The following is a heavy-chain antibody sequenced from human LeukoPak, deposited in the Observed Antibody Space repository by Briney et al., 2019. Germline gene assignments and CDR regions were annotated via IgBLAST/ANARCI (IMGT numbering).Heavy chain of an antibody. CDR2: ISAYNGNT. CDR3: ARSLNTAMVYDAFDI. V-gene: IGHV1-18*04. CDR1: GYSFTSYY. D-gene: IGHD5-18*01. J-gene: IGHJ3*02. Sequence: ASVKVSCMASGYSFTSYYMHWVRQAPGQGPEWMGWISAYNGNTNYAQKLQGRVTMTTDTSTSTAYMELRSLRSDDTAVYYCARSLNTAMVYDAFDIWGQGTMVTVSS.